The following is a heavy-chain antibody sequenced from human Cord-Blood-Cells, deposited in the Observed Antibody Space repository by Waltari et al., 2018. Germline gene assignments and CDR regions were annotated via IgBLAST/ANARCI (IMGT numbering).Heavy chain of an antibody. D-gene: IGHD3-16*02. CDR2: INHSGST. CDR1: GGSFSGYY. V-gene: IGHV4-34*01. Sequence: QVQLQQWGAGLLKPSETLSLTCAVYGGSFSGYYWRWIRQPPGKGLEWIGEINHSGSTNYNPSLKSRVTISVDTSKNQFSLKLSSVTAADTAVYYCARRQGESSLYQAYWYFDLWGRGTLVTVSS. CDR3: ARRQGESSLYQAYWYFDL. J-gene: IGHJ2*01.